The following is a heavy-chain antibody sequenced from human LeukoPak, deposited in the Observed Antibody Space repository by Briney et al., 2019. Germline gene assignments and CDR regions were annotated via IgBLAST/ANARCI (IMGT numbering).Heavy chain of an antibody. CDR2: MNPNSGNI. CDR1: GYTFTSYD. CDR3: ARRSAYGSGSYYVDY. D-gene: IGHD3-10*01. Sequence: ASVKVSCXASGYTFTSYDINWVRQATGQGLEWMGWMNPNSGNIGYAQKFQGRVTITRNTSITTTYMELSSLRSEDTAVYYCARRSAYGSGSYYVDYWGQGTLVTVSS. J-gene: IGHJ4*02. V-gene: IGHV1-8*03.